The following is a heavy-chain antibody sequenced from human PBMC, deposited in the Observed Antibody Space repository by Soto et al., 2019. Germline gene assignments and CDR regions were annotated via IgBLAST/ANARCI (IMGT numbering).Heavy chain of an antibody. CDR3: ARDLTGAGKGMDV. J-gene: IGHJ6*02. CDR1: GGSIRSSNW. Sequence: QVQLQESGPGLVKPSGTLSLTCAVSGGSIRSSNWWSWVRQPPGKGLEWIGQIYYSGSTDYNPSVNYNPSLKSRVSISVDKSNNQLSLKLSSVTAADTAVYYCARDLTGAGKGMDVWGQGTTVSVSS. CDR2: IYYSGSTDYNPSV. D-gene: IGHD7-27*01. V-gene: IGHV4-4*02.